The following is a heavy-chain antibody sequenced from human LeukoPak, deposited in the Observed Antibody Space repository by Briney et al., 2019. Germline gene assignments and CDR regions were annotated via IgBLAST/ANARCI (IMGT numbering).Heavy chain of an antibody. CDR1: GGSFSGYY. CDR2: INHSGST. V-gene: IGHV4-34*01. D-gene: IGHD5-24*01. CDR3: AREIEMATPNPLPFDY. Sequence: PSETLSLTCAVYGGSFSGYYWSWIRQPPGKGLEWIGEINHSGSTNYNPSLKSRVTISVDTSKNQFSLKLSSVTAADTAVYYCAREIEMATPNPLPFDYWGQGTLVTVSS. J-gene: IGHJ4*02.